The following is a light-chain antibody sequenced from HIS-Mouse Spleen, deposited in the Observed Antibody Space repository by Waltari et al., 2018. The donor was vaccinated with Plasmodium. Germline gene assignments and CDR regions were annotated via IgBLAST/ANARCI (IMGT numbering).Light chain of an antibody. CDR3: QSYDSSNWV. CDR2: EDN. V-gene: IGLV6-57*04. Sequence: NFMLTQPHSVSESPGKTVTISCTRSSGSIASNYVQWYQQRPGSAPTTVIYEDNQRPSGVPERFSGSIDSSSNSASLTISGLKTEDEADCYCQSYDSSNWVFGGGTKLTVL. J-gene: IGLJ3*02. CDR1: SGSIASNY.